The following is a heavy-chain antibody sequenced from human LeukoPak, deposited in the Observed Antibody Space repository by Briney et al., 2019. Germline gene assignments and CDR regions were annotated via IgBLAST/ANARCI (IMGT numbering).Heavy chain of an antibody. CDR1: GGSFSGYY. CDR3: ARHRYCSSTSCYYNWFDP. CDR2: INRSGST. V-gene: IGHV4-34*01. J-gene: IGHJ5*02. D-gene: IGHD2-2*01. Sequence: PSETLSLTCAVYGGSFSGYYWSWIRQPPGKGLEWIGEINRSGSTNDNPSLKSRVTISVDTSKNQFSLKLSSVTAADTAVYYCARHRYCSSTSCYYNWFDPWGQGTLVTVSS.